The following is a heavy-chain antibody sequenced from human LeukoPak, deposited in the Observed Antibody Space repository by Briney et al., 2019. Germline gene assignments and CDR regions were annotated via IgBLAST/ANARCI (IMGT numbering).Heavy chain of an antibody. CDR3: ARASGSSGWYGPAMFDY. D-gene: IGHD6-19*01. J-gene: IGHJ4*02. CDR2: INSDGSST. CDR1: GFTFSSYW. Sequence: HAGGSLRLSCAASGFTFSSYWKHWVRQAPGKGLVWVSRINSDGSSTSYADSVKGRFTISRDNAKNTLYLQMNSLRAEDTAVYYCARASGSSGWYGPAMFDYWGQGTLVTVSS. V-gene: IGHV3-74*01.